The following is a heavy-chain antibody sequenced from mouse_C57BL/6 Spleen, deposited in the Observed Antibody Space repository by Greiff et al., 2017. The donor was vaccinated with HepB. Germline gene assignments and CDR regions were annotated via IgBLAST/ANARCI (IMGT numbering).Heavy chain of an antibody. V-gene: IGHV1-4*01. Sequence: QVQLKQSGAELARPGASVKMSCKASGYTFTSYTMHWVKQRPGQGLEWIGYINPSSGYTKYNQKFKDKATLTADKSSSTAYMQLSSLTSEDSAVYYCARGGIYYYGSTFAYWGQGTLVTVSA. CDR1: GYTFTSYT. J-gene: IGHJ3*01. CDR3: ARGGIYYYGSTFAY. D-gene: IGHD1-1*01. CDR2: INPSSGYT.